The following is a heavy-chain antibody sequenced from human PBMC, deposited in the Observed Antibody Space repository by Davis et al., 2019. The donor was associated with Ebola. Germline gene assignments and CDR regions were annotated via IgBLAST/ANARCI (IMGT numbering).Heavy chain of an antibody. CDR1: GGSVSSGGYY. V-gene: IGHV4-61*08. CDR3: ARGPRWLRSHFDY. CDR2: IGDSGST. Sequence: SETLSLTCTVSGGSVSSGGYYWSWIRQPPGKGLEWIAYIGDSGSTKYSPSLKSRVTIQIDRSKNQFSLKLNSVIAADTAIYYCARGPRWLRSHFDYWGQGTLVTVSS. D-gene: IGHD5-12*01. J-gene: IGHJ4*02.